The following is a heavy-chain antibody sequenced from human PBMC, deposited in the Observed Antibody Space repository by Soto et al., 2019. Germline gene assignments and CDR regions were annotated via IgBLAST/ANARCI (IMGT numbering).Heavy chain of an antibody. CDR2: IGPKSGDT. V-gene: IGHV1-2*02. CDR3: GRGRSGELVVFY. D-gene: IGHD1-7*01. Sequence: QVQLVQSGAEVKESGASVKVSCKASGYTFTGYYIHWVRQAPGQGPEWVGEIGPKSGDTRYAQKFQGRVTMTKDPSITTVYMELSNLSPDDTAVYYCGRGRSGELVVFYWGQGTLVTVHS. J-gene: IGHJ4*02. CDR1: GYTFTGYY.